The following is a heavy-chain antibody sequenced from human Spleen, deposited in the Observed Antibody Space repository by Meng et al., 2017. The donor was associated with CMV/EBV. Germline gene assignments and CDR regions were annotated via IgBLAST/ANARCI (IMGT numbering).Heavy chain of an antibody. CDR3: TSWYSSSWYEGY. CDR2: IRSKAYGGTT. V-gene: IGHV3-49*04. CDR1: GFTFGDYA. D-gene: IGHD6-13*01. J-gene: IGHJ4*02. Sequence: GGPLRLSCTASGFTFGDYAMSWVRQAPGKGLEWVGFIRSKAYGGTTEYAASVKGRFTISRDDSKSIAYLQMNSLKTEDTAVYYCTSWYSSSWYEGYWGQGTLVTVSS.